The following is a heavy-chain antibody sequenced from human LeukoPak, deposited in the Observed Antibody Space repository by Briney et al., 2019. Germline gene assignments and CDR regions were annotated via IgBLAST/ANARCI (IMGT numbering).Heavy chain of an antibody. J-gene: IGHJ4*02. CDR2: ISGSGRTT. CDR1: GFTFSSYA. V-gene: IGHV3-23*01. CDR3: AKEIGAAIYFDF. D-gene: IGHD6-25*01. Sequence: GGSLRLSCAASGFTFSSYAMSRVRQAPGKGLEWVSTISGSGRTTHYADSVKGRFTISRENSRNTMYMQMNSLRAEDTAIYYCAKEIGAAIYFDFWGQGTVVTVSS.